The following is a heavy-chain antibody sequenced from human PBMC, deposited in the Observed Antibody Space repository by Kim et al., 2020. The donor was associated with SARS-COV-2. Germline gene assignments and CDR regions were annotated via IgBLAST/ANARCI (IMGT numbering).Heavy chain of an antibody. CDR3: ARVSIAVAGRFDY. D-gene: IGHD6-19*01. Sequence: YAQKFQGRVTMTRDTSISTAYMELSRLRSDDTAEYYCARVSIAVAGRFDYWGQGTLVTVSS. J-gene: IGHJ4*02. V-gene: IGHV1-2*02.